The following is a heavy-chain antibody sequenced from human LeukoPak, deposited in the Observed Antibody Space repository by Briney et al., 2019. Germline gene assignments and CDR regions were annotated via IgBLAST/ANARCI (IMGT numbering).Heavy chain of an antibody. V-gene: IGHV3-66*01. D-gene: IGHD1-7*01. J-gene: IGHJ4*02. CDR1: GFTVTNNY. CDR3: IKDRTGTYSFDY. CDR2: IYAAGST. Sequence: GGSLRLSCAASGFTVTNNYMSWVRQAPGKGLEWVSVIYAAGSTYYTDSVKDRFTISRDNAKNTLYLQMSSLRAEDTAVYYCIKDRTGTYSFDYWGQGTLVTVSS.